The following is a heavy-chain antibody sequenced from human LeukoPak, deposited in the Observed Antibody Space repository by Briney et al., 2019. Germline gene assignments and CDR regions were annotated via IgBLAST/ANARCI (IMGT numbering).Heavy chain of an antibody. Sequence: SETLSLTCTVSGDSISSYYCSWIRQPPGKGLEWIGYIYYSGSTNYNPSLKSRVTISVDTSKNRFSLKLSSVTAADTAVYYCARDRYSGYDGFGAFDIWGQGTMVTVSS. D-gene: IGHD5-12*01. CDR3: ARDRYSGYDGFGAFDI. V-gene: IGHV4-59*01. J-gene: IGHJ3*02. CDR2: IYYSGST. CDR1: GDSISSYY.